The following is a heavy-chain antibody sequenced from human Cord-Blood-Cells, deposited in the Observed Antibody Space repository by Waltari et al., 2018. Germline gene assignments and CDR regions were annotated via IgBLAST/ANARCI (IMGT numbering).Heavy chain of an antibody. Sequence: QVQLQQWGAGLLQPSETLSLTCAVYGGSSRGYYWSWIRQPPGKGLEWIGEINHSGSTNYNPSLKSRVTISVDTSKNQFSLKLSSVTAADTAVYYCARAPNMVRGVSAIDYWGQGTLVTVSS. D-gene: IGHD3-10*01. CDR1: GGSSRGYY. V-gene: IGHV4-34*01. J-gene: IGHJ4*02. CDR2: INHSGST. CDR3: ARAPNMVRGVSAIDY.